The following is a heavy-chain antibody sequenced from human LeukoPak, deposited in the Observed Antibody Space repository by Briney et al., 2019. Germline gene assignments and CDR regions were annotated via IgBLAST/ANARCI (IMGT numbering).Heavy chain of an antibody. V-gene: IGHV4-4*09. CDR2: IHSTGTT. CDR1: GGSISSYY. D-gene: IGHD5-24*01. J-gene: IGHJ4*02. Sequence: SETLSHSCTVSGGSISSYYWSWIRQPPGKELQWIGYIHSTGTTKFNPSLESRVTMSVDTSKNQFSLKLSSVTAADTAVYYCARHARRDAYNPNDYWGQGTLVTVSS. CDR3: ARHARRDAYNPNDY.